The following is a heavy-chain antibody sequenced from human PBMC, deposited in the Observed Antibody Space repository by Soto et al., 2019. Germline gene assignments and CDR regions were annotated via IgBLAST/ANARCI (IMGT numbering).Heavy chain of an antibody. Sequence: LVQSGAEAKKPGASVKVSCKASGYTFSTSTMSWVRQAPGQGLEWLGWIKAYSGNTNYPSKLQGRVTMTTDTSTLTAYLELRSLTNDDTAIYYCAIANSGDDYYSGHRPLVTVSS. V-gene: IGHV1-18*04. CDR2: IKAYSGNT. J-gene: IGHJ4*01. CDR3: AIANSGDDYY. CDR1: GYTFSTST. D-gene: IGHD4-17*01.